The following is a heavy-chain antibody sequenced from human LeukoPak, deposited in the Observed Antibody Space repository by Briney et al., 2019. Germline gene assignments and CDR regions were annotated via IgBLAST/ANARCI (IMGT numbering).Heavy chain of an antibody. CDR3: ARLLITFGGVSYDAFDI. V-gene: IGHV4-34*01. CDR1: GGSISSYY. CDR2: INHSGST. D-gene: IGHD3-16*01. Sequence: SETLSLTCTVSGGSISSYYWSWIRQPPGKGLEWIGEINHSGSTNYNPSLKSRVTISVDTSKNQFSLKLSSVTAADTAVYYCARLLITFGGVSYDAFDIWGQGTMVTVSS. J-gene: IGHJ3*02.